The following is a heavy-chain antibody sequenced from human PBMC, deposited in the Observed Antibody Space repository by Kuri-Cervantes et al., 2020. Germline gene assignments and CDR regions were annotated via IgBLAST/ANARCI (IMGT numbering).Heavy chain of an antibody. CDR2: INWNGGST. CDR3: ARSAGFCSGSHCYSDYNYAMDV. J-gene: IGHJ6*02. V-gene: IGHV3-20*04. D-gene: IGHD2-15*01. CDR1: GFTFDDYG. Sequence: GESLKISCAASGFTFDDYGMSWVRQAPGKGLEWVSGINWNGGSTGYADSVKGRFTISRDNSNNTLSLQMNSLRAEDTAVYYCARSAGFCSGSHCYSDYNYAMDVWGQGTTVTVSS.